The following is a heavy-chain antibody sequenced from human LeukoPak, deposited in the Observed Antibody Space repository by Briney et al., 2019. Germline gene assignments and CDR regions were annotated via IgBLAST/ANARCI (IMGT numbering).Heavy chain of an antibody. J-gene: IGHJ6*03. V-gene: IGHV4-34*01. D-gene: IGHD6-13*01. CDR2: INHSGST. Sequence: SETLSLTCAVYGGSFSGYYWSWIRQPPGKGLEWIGEINHSGSTNYNPSLKSRDTISVDTSKNQFSLKLSSVTAADTAVYYCASIAAAGTVIMDVWGKGTTVTVSS. CDR3: ASIAAAGTVIMDV. CDR1: GGSFSGYY.